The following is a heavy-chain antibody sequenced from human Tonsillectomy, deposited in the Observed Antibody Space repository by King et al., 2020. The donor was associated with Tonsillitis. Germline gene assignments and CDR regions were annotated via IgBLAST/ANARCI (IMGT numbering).Heavy chain of an antibody. V-gene: IGHV1-2*02. J-gene: IGHJ4*02. CDR1: GYTFTGYY. Sequence: QIQLVQSGAEVKKPGASVKGSCKASGYTFTGYYIHWVRQAPGQGLEWRGWINPNSGGTNYAQKFQGRVTMTRDTSISTAYMELSRLRYDDTAVYYCARTDCTNGVCFRPTFDYWGQGTLVTVSS. CDR3: ARTDCTNGVCFRPTFDY. CDR2: INPNSGGT. D-gene: IGHD2-8*01.